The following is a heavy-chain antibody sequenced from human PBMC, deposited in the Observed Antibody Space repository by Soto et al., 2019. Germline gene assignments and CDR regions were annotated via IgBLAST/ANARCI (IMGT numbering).Heavy chain of an antibody. J-gene: IGHJ4*01. Sequence: QVQLVQSGAEVKKPGASVKVSCKASGYTFTSYDINWVRQATGQGLEWMGWMNPNSGNTGYAQKFQGRVTMNRNTSIRTDYMELSSMRSDDTAVYYCARTINGDNVDDWGHGTLVTVSS. CDR2: MNPNSGNT. V-gene: IGHV1-8*01. CDR3: ARTINGDNVDD. CDR1: GYTFTSYD. D-gene: IGHD4-17*01.